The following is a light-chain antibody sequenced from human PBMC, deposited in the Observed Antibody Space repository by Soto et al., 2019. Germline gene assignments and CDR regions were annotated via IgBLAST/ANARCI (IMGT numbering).Light chain of an antibody. J-gene: IGKJ4*01. V-gene: IGKV3-15*01. CDR2: GAS. CDR3: QQRSDWPLT. CDR1: QTVHTN. Sequence: ETVMTQSPSTLSVSPGDRVTLSCRASQTVHTNLAWFQQKPGQAPKLPIYGASTRDTGVPARFSGSGSVTDFTLTISSLEPEDFAVYYCQQRSDWPLTFGGGTKVDIK.